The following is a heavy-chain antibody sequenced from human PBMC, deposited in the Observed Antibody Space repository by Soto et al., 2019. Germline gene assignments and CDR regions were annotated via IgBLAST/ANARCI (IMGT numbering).Heavy chain of an antibody. D-gene: IGHD6-19*01. Sequence: GGSLRLSCAVSGFSFSAHDMTWVRQAPGKGLEWVSTIDNGGTTCYADSVKGRFTISRDNSKNTLYLQMNGLRVEDTAVYYCARERVGGHHWFDPWGQGALVTVSS. V-gene: IGHV3-23*01. CDR1: GFSFSAHD. CDR3: ARERVGGHHWFDP. CDR2: IDNGGTT. J-gene: IGHJ5*01.